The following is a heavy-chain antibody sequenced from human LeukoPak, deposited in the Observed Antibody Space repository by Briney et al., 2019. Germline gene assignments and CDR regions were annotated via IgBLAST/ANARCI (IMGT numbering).Heavy chain of an antibody. J-gene: IGHJ4*02. Sequence: SVNVSCRASGGTFSSYAISWVRQAPGQGLAWMGRIIPILGIANYAQKFQGRVTITADKSTSTAYMELSSLRSEDTAVYYCARDTIYYYDSSGLVDYWGQGTLVTVSS. CDR1: GGTFSSYA. CDR2: IIPILGIA. CDR3: ARDTIYYYDSSGLVDY. D-gene: IGHD3-22*01. V-gene: IGHV1-69*04.